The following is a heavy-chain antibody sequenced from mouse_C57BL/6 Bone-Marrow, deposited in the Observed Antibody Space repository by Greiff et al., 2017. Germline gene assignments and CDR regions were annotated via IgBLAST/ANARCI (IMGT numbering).Heavy chain of an antibody. V-gene: IGHV1-55*01. Sequence: VQLQQPGAELVKPGASVKMSCKASGYTFTSYWITWVKQRPGQGLEWIGDIYPTSGRTNYNEKFKSKAVLTVDTSSNTAYMQLSSLTSEDSAVCYCARSGPLGRSFDYWGQGTTLTVSS. CDR1: GYTFTSYW. CDR3: ARSGPLGRSFDY. J-gene: IGHJ2*01. D-gene: IGHD4-1*01. CDR2: IYPTSGRT.